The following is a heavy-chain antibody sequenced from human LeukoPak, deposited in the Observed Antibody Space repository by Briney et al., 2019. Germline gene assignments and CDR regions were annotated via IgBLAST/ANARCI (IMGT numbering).Heavy chain of an antibody. Sequence: GASVTVSFKASGYSFTAYYMHWVRQAPGEGPEWMGWINPQSGGTHYAQKFQGRVTTTRDTSITTAYMELSRLTSDDTALYYCARNIGVGPNGDSWGQGTLVTVSS. D-gene: IGHD6-19*01. CDR3: ARNIGVGPNGDS. CDR2: INPQSGGT. CDR1: GYSFTAYY. V-gene: IGHV1-2*02. J-gene: IGHJ4*02.